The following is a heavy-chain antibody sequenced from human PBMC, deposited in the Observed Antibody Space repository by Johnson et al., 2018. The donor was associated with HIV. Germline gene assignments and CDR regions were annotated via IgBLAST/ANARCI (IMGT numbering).Heavy chain of an antibody. CDR2: IKQDGSDK. CDR1: GFSFSSFW. D-gene: IGHD3-3*01. CDR3: ARERWSSYFGAFDI. Sequence: MQLVESGGGLVQPGGSLRLSCAASGFSFSSFWMSWVRQVPGKGLEWVANIKQDGSDKHYVDSVKGRFTISRDNAKNSLYLQMSSLRGEDMAVYYCARERWSSYFGAFDIWGQGTMVTLSS. V-gene: IGHV3-7*01. J-gene: IGHJ3*02.